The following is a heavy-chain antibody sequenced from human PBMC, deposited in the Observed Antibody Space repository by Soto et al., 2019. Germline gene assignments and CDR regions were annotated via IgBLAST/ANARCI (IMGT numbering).Heavy chain of an antibody. V-gene: IGHV1-69*06. D-gene: IGHD4-17*01. CDR1: GGTFSSYA. CDR2: IIPIFGTA. CDR3: ARPTVVTHGAFDI. Sequence: SVKVSCKASGGTFSSYAISWVRQAPGQGLEWMGGIIPIFGTANYAQKFQGRVAITADKSTSTAYMELSSLRSEDTAVYYCARPTVVTHGAFDIWGQGTMVTVSS. J-gene: IGHJ3*02.